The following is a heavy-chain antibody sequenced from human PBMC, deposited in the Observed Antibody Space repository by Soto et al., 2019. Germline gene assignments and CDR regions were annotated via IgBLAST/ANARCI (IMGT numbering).Heavy chain of an antibody. J-gene: IGHJ3*02. CDR3: AATCGSCYRRDACDI. D-gene: IGHD2-15*01. CDR2: IYYSGST. Sequence: KSSETLSLTCTVSGGSISSGDYYWSWIRQPPGKGLEWIGYIYYSGSTYYNPSLKSRVTISVDTSKNQFSLKLSSVTAADTAVYYCAATCGSCYRRDACDIWGQGTMVTVSS. CDR1: GGSISSGDYY. V-gene: IGHV4-30-4*01.